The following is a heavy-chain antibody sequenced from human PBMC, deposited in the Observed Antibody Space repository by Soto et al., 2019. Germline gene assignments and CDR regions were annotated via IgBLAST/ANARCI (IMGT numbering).Heavy chain of an antibody. Sequence: PSETPSLTCTVSGGSISSYYWSWIRQPPGKGLEWIGYIYYSGSTNYNPSLKSRVTISVDTSKNQFSLKLSSVTAADTAVYYCARNITVAGNFIDYWGQGTLVTVSS. J-gene: IGHJ4*02. CDR2: IYYSGST. CDR3: ARNITVAGNFIDY. V-gene: IGHV4-59*08. D-gene: IGHD6-19*01. CDR1: GGSISSYY.